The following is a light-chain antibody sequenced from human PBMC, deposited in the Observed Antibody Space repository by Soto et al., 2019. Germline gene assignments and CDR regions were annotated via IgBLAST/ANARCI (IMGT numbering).Light chain of an antibody. J-gene: IGKJ5*01. CDR2: DAS. CDR1: QSVSSY. CDR3: QQRRNWPRGIT. V-gene: IGKV3-11*01. Sequence: EIVLTQSPATLSLSPGERATLSCRASQSVSSYLAWYQQKPGQAPRLLIYDASNSATGIPARFRVSGSGTDFTLTISGLEPEDFADYDCQQRRNWPRGITFGRGTRLEIK.